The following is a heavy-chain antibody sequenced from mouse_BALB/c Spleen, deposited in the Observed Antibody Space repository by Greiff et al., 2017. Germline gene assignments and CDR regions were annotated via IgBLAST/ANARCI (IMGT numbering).Heavy chain of an antibody. V-gene: IGHV1-31*01. CDR1: GYSFTGYY. Sequence: VQLQQSGPELVKPGASVKISCKASGYSFTGYYMHWVKQSHVKSLEWIGRINPYNGATSYNQNFKDKASLTVDKSSSTAYMELHSLTSEDSAVYYCARGNYDYDYYAMDYWGQGTSVTVSS. J-gene: IGHJ4*01. D-gene: IGHD2-4*01. CDR2: INPYNGAT. CDR3: ARGNYDYDYYAMDY.